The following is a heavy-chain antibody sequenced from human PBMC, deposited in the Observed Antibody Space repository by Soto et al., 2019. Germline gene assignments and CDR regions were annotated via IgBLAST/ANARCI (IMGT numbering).Heavy chain of an antibody. D-gene: IGHD6-6*01. CDR3: ARAPKVSGSSQTRPDF. CDR2: ISQSGNT. V-gene: IGHV4-34*01. J-gene: IGHJ4*02. CDR1: SGSFSGYY. Sequence: SETLSLTCSIYSGSFSGYYWSWIRQPPGKGLEWIGEISQSGNTNYSPSLKSRVSISIDTSKRQFSLNLASVSAADTAVYYCARAPKVSGSSQTRPDFWGQGTLVTVSS.